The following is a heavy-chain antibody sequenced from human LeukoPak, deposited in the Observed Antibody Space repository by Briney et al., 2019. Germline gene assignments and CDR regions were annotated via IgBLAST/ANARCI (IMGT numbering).Heavy chain of an antibody. CDR1: GYTFTSYG. Sequence: ASVKVSCKASGYTFTSYGISWVRQAPGQGLEWMGWISAYNGNTNYAQKLQGRVTMTTDTSTSTAYMELRSLRSDDTAVYYCARLNEEGLLTYYYYMDVWGKGTTVTVSS. D-gene: IGHD3-9*01. CDR3: ARLNEEGLLTYYYYMDV. CDR2: ISAYNGNT. J-gene: IGHJ6*03. V-gene: IGHV1-18*01.